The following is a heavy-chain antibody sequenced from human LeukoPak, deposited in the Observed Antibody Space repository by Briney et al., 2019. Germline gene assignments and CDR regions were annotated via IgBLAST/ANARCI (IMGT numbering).Heavy chain of an antibody. CDR3: ARLRPYCSSTSCYGGYYYYYGMDV. V-gene: IGHV4-34*01. CDR1: GGSFSGYY. CDR2: INHSGST. D-gene: IGHD2-2*01. Sequence: PSETLSLTCAVSGGSFSGYYWSWIRQPPGKGLEWIGEINHSGSTNYNPSLKSRVTISLDTSKNQFSLKLSSVTAADTAVYYWARLRPYCSSTSCYGGYYYYYGMDVWGQGTTVTVSS. J-gene: IGHJ6*02.